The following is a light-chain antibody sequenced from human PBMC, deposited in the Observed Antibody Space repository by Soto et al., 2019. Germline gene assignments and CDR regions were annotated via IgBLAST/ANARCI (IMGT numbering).Light chain of an antibody. V-gene: IGKV3-20*01. Sequence: EIVLTQSPGTLSLSPGERATLSCRASQSVSSNYLAWYQQRPGQAPRLLIYDASSRATGIADRCSGSGSGTDFTLNISRLEPEDFEVFYCQQYATSPRTFGQGTKVDIK. CDR3: QQYATSPRT. CDR1: QSVSSNY. CDR2: DAS. J-gene: IGKJ1*01.